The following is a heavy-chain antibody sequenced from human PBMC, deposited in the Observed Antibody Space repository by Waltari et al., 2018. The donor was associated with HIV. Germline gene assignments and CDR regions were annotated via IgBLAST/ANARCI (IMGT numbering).Heavy chain of an antibody. CDR2: ISYYGDNK. Sequence: QVPLVESGGGVGQLGGSLSLSCAAPGFTLCSYGMHWVRQAPGKGLEWVAVISYYGDNKYYADSVKGRFTISRDNSKNTLYLQMNSLRVEDTAVYYCAKGASGWSPGYWGQGTLVTVSS. D-gene: IGHD6-19*01. CDR3: AKGASGWSPGY. CDR1: GFTLCSYG. J-gene: IGHJ4*02. V-gene: IGHV3-30*18.